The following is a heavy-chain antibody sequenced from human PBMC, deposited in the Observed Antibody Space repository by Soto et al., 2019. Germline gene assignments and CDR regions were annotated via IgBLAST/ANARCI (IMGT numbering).Heavy chain of an antibody. CDR3: AKLGSGYYTGLYFEY. CDR2: IKKDGSAK. J-gene: IGHJ4*02. CDR1: GFTFGDYW. D-gene: IGHD3-3*01. V-gene: IGHV3-7*03. Sequence: EVQLVESGGALVQRGGSLRLSCAASGFTFGDYWMSWVRQAPGKGLEWVAHIKKDGSAKYYVDSVKGRFTVSRDNAEKSLFLQMNSLRAEDMAVYYCAKLGSGYYTGLYFEYWGQGTLVTVSS.